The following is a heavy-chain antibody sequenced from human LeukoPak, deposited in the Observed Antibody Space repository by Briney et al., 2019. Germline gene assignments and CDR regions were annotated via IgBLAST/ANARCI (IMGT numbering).Heavy chain of an antibody. J-gene: IGHJ4*02. CDR3: AREYSSGYSYYFDY. CDR2: IYHSGST. V-gene: IGHV4-39*07. D-gene: IGHD3-22*01. Sequence: SETLSLTCIVSGDSISSSSSYWGWIRQPPGKGLEWIGSIYHSGSTYYNPSLKSRVTISVDTSKNQFSLKLSSVTAADTAVYYCAREYSSGYSYYFDYWGQGTLVTVSS. CDR1: GDSISSSSSY.